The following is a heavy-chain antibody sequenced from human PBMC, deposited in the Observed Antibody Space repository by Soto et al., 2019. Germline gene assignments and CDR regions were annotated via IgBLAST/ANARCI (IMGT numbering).Heavy chain of an antibody. D-gene: IGHD6-13*01. Sequence: EVQLVESGGGPVKPGGSLRLSCAASGFTFRSFTMNWVRQAPGKGLEWVSTISSNSAYIYYTDALRGRFTISRDNAKNSLHLQMNGLRAEDTAVYYCTRDASRDSSARGWFDPWGPGTLVTVSS. V-gene: IGHV3-21*02. J-gene: IGHJ5*02. CDR3: TRDASRDSSARGWFDP. CDR2: ISSNSAYI. CDR1: GFTFRSFT.